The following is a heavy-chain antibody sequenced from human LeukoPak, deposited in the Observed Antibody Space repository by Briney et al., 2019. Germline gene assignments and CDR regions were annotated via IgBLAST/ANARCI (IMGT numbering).Heavy chain of an antibody. CDR3: ARGNSLVIDAFDI. CDR1: GYTXTSYY. Sequence: ASVKVSCKASGYTXTSYYMHGVRQAPGQGLEWMGWINPNSGGTNYAQKFQGRVTMTRDTSISTAYMELSRLRSDDTAVYYCARGNSLVIDAFDIWGQGTMVTVSS. V-gene: IGHV1-2*02. D-gene: IGHD3-9*01. CDR2: INPNSGGT. J-gene: IGHJ3*02.